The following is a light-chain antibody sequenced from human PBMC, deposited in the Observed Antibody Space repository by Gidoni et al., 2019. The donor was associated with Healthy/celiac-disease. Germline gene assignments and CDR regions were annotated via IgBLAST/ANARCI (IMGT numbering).Light chain of an antibody. Sequence: SALTQPASVSGSPGPPITISCTGTSSDVGGYNYVSWYQQHPGKAPKLMIYEVSNRPSGVSNRFSGSKSGNTASLTISGLQAEDEADYYCSSYTSSSSWVFGGGTKLTVL. CDR1: SSDVGGYNY. V-gene: IGLV2-14*01. J-gene: IGLJ3*02. CDR2: EVS. CDR3: SSYTSSSSWV.